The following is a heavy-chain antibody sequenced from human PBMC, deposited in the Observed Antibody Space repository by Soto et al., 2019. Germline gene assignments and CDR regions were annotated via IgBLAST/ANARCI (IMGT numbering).Heavy chain of an antibody. CDR2: INPHTGTT. Sequence: QIQLMQSGPAVEKPGASVRVSCTASGYTFKSSGITWVRQAPGQGLEWLGWINPHTGTTKSLQRLQDRITMTTDTSSNTAYLDVRSLRSDDTAIYFCARGRAAVFAPAHFVYYGLELWGQGTAVTVSS. J-gene: IGHJ6*02. V-gene: IGHV1-18*01. D-gene: IGHD3-3*01. CDR1: GYTFKSSG. CDR3: ARGRAAVFAPAHFVYYGLEL.